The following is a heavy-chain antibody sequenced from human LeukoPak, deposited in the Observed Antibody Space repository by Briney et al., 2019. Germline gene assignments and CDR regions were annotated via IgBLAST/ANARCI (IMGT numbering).Heavy chain of an antibody. D-gene: IGHD2-15*01. J-gene: IGHJ3*02. CDR2: INPNSGGT. Sequence: AASVKVPCTASGYTFTGYYIHWVRQAPGQGLEWMGWINPNSGGTNYAQKFQGRVTMTRDTSISTAYMELSRLRSDDTAVYYCAREGRGWAFDIWGQGTMVTVSS. CDR1: GYTFTGYY. V-gene: IGHV1-2*02. CDR3: AREGRGWAFDI.